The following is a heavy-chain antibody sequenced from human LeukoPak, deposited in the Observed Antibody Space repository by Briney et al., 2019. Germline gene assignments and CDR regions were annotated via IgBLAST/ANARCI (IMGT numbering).Heavy chain of an antibody. D-gene: IGHD3-10*01. V-gene: IGHV4-4*07. CDR2: IYTSGST. J-gene: IGHJ3*02. Sequence: SETLSLTRTVSLGSMSSDYCSWIRQPAGQGLEWIGRIYTSGSTNYNPSLQSRFTMSVDTSENQFSLKLSSVTAADTAVYYCARDPGPLYYYGSDAFDIWGQGTMVTVSS. CDR3: ARDPGPLYYYGSDAFDI. CDR1: LGSMSSDY.